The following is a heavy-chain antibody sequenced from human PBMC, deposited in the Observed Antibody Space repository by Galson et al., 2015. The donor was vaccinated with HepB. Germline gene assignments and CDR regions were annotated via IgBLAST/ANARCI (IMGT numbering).Heavy chain of an antibody. Sequence: SVKVSCKASGYTFIGHHMHWVRQAPGQGLEWMGWINPNSGDTKYAQKFEGRVTMTRDTSISTAHMELSRLRSDDTAVYYCARDGRLEWELMGYYFDYWGQGTLVTVSS. J-gene: IGHJ4*02. D-gene: IGHD1-26*01. V-gene: IGHV1-2*02. CDR1: GYTFIGHH. CDR2: INPNSGDT. CDR3: ARDGRLEWELMGYYFDY.